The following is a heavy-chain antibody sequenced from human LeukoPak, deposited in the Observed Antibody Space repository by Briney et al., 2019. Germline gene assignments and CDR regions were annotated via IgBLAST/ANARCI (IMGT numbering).Heavy chain of an antibody. CDR2: ISGDGDNT. D-gene: IGHD5-24*01. V-gene: IGHV3-23*01. CDR1: GFTFRSYV. J-gene: IGHJ4*02. Sequence: GGSLRLSCAASGFTFRSYVMSWVRQAPGKGLEWVSGISGDGDNTYYAESVRGRFTISRDISRNTLYLQMNSLRVEDTAVYYCAKGPKLGDGFHCDYWGQGTLVTVSS. CDR3: AKGPKLGDGFHCDY.